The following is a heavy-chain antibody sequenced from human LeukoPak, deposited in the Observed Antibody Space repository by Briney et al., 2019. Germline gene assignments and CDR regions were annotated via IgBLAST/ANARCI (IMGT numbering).Heavy chain of an antibody. D-gene: IGHD2-15*01. CDR3: AKGSVVVIATNYFDS. CDR2: ISSSSLYI. V-gene: IGHV3-21*04. CDR1: GFTSSTYS. Sequence: GGSLRLSCEVSGFTSSTYSMNWVRQAPGKGLEWVSSISSSSLYIYYADSVKGRFTISRDNAKNSLYLQMNSLRAEDTAVYYCAKGSVVVIATNYFDSWGQGTLVTVSS. J-gene: IGHJ4*02.